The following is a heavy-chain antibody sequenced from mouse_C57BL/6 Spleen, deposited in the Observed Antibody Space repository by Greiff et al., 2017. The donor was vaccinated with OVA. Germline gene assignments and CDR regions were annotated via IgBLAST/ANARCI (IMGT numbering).Heavy chain of an antibody. CDR3: ARDPLLPGDYAMDY. J-gene: IGHJ4*01. D-gene: IGHD2-1*01. Sequence: QVQLQQPGAELVKPGASVKMSCKASGYTFTSYWITWVKQRPGQGLEWIGDIYPGSGSTNYNEKFKSKATLTVDTSSSTAYMPLSSLTSEDSAVYYCARDPLLPGDYAMDYWGQGTSVTVSS. CDR2: IYPGSGST. CDR1: GYTFTSYW. V-gene: IGHV1-55*01.